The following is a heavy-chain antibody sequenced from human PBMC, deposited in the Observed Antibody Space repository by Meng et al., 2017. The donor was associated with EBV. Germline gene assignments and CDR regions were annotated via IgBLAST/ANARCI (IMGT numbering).Heavy chain of an antibody. Sequence: QGTLQQVGAEVKKPGSSGKVSCRTSGGTFRSDAVSWVRQAPGQGLEWMGGLIPMSGAPNYAQKFQDRVTIIADESTSTHSMELNNLRFEDTAMYYCASESGRGFTPDYWGQGTLVTASS. V-gene: IGHV1-69*01. CDR1: GGTFRSDA. J-gene: IGHJ4*02. D-gene: IGHD3-10*01. CDR2: LIPMSGAP. CDR3: ASESGRGFTPDY.